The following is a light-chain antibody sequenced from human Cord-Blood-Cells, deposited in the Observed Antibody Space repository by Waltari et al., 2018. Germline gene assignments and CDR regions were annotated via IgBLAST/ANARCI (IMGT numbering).Light chain of an antibody. J-gene: IGKJ4*01. V-gene: IGKV3-11*01. CDR3: QQRSNWPT. CDR2: DAS. CDR1: QRVSSY. Sequence: EIVLTQSPATLSLSPVERATLSCRASQRVSSYLAWYQQKPGQAPRLLIYDASNRATGIPARFSGSGSGTDFTLTINSLEPEDFAVYYCQQRSNWPTFGGGTKVEIK.